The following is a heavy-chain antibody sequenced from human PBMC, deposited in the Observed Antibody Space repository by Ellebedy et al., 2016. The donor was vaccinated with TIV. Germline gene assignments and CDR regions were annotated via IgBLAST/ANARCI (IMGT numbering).Heavy chain of an antibody. V-gene: IGHV3-11*01. CDR2: ISNNNSGSTI. J-gene: IGHJ4*02. Sequence: GESLKISCAAPGFTLNDYYISWIRQAPGKGLEWVSYISNNNSGSTIYYADSVKGRFTISRDNARNSVYLEMNSLRAEDTAVYYCARRVGFDSWGQGTLVTVSS. CDR1: GFTLNDYY. D-gene: IGHD1-26*01. CDR3: ARRVGFDS.